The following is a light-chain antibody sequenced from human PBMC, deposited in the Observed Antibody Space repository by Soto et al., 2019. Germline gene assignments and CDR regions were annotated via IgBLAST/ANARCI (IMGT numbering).Light chain of an antibody. CDR2: GAS. CDR3: QHYGSSQWTCGQWT. CDR1: QTGSSSY. J-gene: IGKJ1*01. V-gene: IGKV3-20*01. Sequence: IVLTQSPGPVSLSPGERATLSCRASQTGSSSYLAWYQQKPGQAPKLLIYGASTRATGIPDRFSGSGSGTDFALTISRLEPEDSAVYFCQHYGSSQWTCGQWTFGQGTKVDIK.